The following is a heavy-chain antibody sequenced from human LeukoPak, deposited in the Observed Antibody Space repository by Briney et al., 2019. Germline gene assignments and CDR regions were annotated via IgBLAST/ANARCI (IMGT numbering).Heavy chain of an antibody. J-gene: IGHJ4*02. D-gene: IGHD3/OR15-3a*01. CDR1: GGSLSSYY. Sequence: SETLSLTCTVSGGSLSSYYWSWIRQPPGKGLEWIGYIYYSGSTNYNPSLKSRVTISVDTSKNQFSLKLSSVTAADTAVYYCARVRDSSVVDYWGQGTLVTVSS. CDR2: IYYSGST. V-gene: IGHV4-59*01. CDR3: ARVRDSSVVDY.